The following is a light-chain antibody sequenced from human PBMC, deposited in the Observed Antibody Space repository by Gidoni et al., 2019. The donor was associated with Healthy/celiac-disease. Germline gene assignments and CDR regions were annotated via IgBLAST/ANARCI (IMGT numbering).Light chain of an antibody. CDR1: QSISSW. CDR3: QQYNSYET. J-gene: IGKJ1*01. Sequence: DIQMTQSPSTLSASVGDRVIISCRASQSISSWLAWYQQKPGKAPKLLIYKASSLESGVPSRCSGSGSGTEFTLTTSSLQPDDCATYYCQQYNSYETFGQGTKVEIK. V-gene: IGKV1-5*03. CDR2: KAS.